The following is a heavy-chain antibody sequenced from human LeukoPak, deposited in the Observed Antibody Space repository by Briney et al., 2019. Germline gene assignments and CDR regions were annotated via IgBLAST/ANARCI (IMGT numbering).Heavy chain of an antibody. CDR2: INPNSGGT. D-gene: IGHD3-22*01. CDR3: ARDLPPYYDSSGYRATRWFDP. Sequence: ASVKVSCKASGYTFTGYYMHWVRQAPGQGLEWMGWINPNSGGTNYAQKFQGRVTMTRDTSISTAYMELSRLRSDDTAVYYCARDLPPYYDSSGYRATRWFDPWGQGTLVTVSS. CDR1: GYTFTGYY. V-gene: IGHV1-2*02. J-gene: IGHJ5*02.